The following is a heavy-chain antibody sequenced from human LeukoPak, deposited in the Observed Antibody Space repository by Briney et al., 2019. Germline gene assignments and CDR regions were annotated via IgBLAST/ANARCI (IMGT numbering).Heavy chain of an antibody. D-gene: IGHD3-10*01. CDR2: ISSGSSTT. V-gene: IGHV3-48*02. CDR3: ARGRGLTLSYHYFDY. CDR1: GFTFSPLA. J-gene: IGHJ4*02. Sequence: GGSLRLSCAASGFTFSPLAMIWVRQAPGRGLELVSYISSGSSTTYYADSVKGRFTISRDNAKNSLYLQLNSLRDEDTAVYYCARGRGLTLSYHYFDYWGQGTLVTVSS.